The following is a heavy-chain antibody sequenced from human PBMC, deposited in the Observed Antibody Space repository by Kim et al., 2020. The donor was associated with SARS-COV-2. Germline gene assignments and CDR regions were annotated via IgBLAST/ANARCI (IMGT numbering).Heavy chain of an antibody. CDR3: ARASLTGYSH. Sequence: ETIYAQKFQGRVTMTEDTSTDTAYMELSSLRSEDTAVYYCARASLTGYSHWGQGTLVTVSS. J-gene: IGHJ4*02. D-gene: IGHD3-9*01. CDR2: ET. V-gene: IGHV1-24*01.